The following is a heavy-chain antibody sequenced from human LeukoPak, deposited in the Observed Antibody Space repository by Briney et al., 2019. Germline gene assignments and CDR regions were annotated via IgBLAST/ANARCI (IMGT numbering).Heavy chain of an antibody. CDR1: GGSISSSSYY. Sequence: TSETLSLTCTVSGGSISSSSYYWGWIRQPPGKGLEWIGSIYYSGSTYYNPSLKSRVTISVDTSKNQFSLKLSSVTAADTAVYHCAGRTRATDFDYWGQGTLVTVSS. CDR2: IYYSGST. CDR3: AGRTRATDFDY. V-gene: IGHV4-39*01. J-gene: IGHJ4*02. D-gene: IGHD1-26*01.